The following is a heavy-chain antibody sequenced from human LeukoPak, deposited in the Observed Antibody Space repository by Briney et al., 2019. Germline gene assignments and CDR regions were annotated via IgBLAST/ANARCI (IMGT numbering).Heavy chain of an antibody. CDR1: GFSLSTSGEG. V-gene: IGHV2-5*02. CDR3: AHYGDYRFMYYFDH. Sequence: SGPTLVKPTQTLTLTCTFSGFSLSTSGEGVGWIRQPPGKALEWLALIYWDDNKPYSPSLKSRLTITKDTSKNQVVLTMTNMDPVDTATYYCAHYGDYRFMYYFDHWGQGTLVTVSS. CDR2: IYWDDNK. J-gene: IGHJ4*02. D-gene: IGHD4-17*01.